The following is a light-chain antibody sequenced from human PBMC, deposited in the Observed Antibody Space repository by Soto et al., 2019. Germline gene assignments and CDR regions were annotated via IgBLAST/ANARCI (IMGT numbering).Light chain of an antibody. V-gene: IGLV2-14*01. J-gene: IGLJ3*02. CDR3: SLYTITRV. Sequence: QSALTQPASVSGSPGQSITISCTGTTSDVGDYKYISWYQQHPGKVPKLIIYEVTNRPSGVSNRFSGSKSGNTASLTISGLQAEDEADYYCSLYTITRVFRGGTKLTVL. CDR1: TSDVGDYKY. CDR2: EVT.